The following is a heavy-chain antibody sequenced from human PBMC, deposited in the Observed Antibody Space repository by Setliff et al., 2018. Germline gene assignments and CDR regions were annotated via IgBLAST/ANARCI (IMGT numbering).Heavy chain of an antibody. CDR3: ARDPLTTNRRRAFDI. CDR2: IYYSGST. Sequence: SETLSLTCTVSGGSISSGGYYWSWIRQHPGKGLEWIGYIYYSGSTYYNPSLKSRVTISVDTSKNQFSLKLSSVTAADTAVYYCARDPLTTNRRRAFDIWGQGTTVTVSS. V-gene: IGHV4-31*03. D-gene: IGHD4-17*01. CDR1: GGSISSGGYY. J-gene: IGHJ3*02.